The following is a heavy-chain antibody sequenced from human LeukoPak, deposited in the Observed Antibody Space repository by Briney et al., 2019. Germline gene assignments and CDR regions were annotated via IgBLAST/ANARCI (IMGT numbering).Heavy chain of an antibody. CDR2: IIPIFGTA. V-gene: IGHV1-69*05. CDR3: ARQSDHPAPRFDP. D-gene: IGHD1-14*01. J-gene: IGHJ5*02. CDR1: GGTFSSYA. Sequence: ASVKVSCKASGGTFSSYAISWVRQAPGQGLEWMGGIIPIFGTANYAQKFQGRVTITTDESTSTAYMEPSSLRSEDTAVYYCARQSDHPAPRFDPWGQGTLVTVSS.